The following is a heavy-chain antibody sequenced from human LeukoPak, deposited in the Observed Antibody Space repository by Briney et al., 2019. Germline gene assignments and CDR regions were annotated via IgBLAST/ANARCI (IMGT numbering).Heavy chain of an antibody. V-gene: IGHV3-23*01. Sequence: GGSLRLSCAASGSTFSSYAMSWVRQAPGKGLEWVSAISGSGGSTYYADSVEGRFTISRDNSKNTLYLQMNSLRAEDTAVYYCAKVGVRGVIDYWGQGTLVTVSS. D-gene: IGHD3-10*01. CDR1: GSTFSSYA. CDR2: ISGSGGST. J-gene: IGHJ4*02. CDR3: AKVGVRGVIDY.